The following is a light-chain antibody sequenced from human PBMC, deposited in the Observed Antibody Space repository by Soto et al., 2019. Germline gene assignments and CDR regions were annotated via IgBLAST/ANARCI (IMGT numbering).Light chain of an antibody. CDR1: QSVSSY. CDR3: QQYHNWPPWT. Sequence: EIVLTQSPATLSLSPGERATLSCRASQSVSSYLAWYQQKPGQAPRLLIYGASSRATGIPDRFSGSGPGTEFTLTITSLQSEDVAVYYCQQYHNWPPWTFGQGTKVDIK. V-gene: IGKV3D-15*01. CDR2: GAS. J-gene: IGKJ1*01.